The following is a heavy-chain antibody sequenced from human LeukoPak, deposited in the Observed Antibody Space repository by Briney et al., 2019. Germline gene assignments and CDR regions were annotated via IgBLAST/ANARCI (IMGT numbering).Heavy chain of an antibody. D-gene: IGHD1-26*01. J-gene: IGHJ4*02. CDR2: LSTSGGST. Sequence: GGSLRLSCVASGFTFSSYAMGWVRQAPGKGLEWVSALSTSGGSTYYADSVKGRFTISRDNSKNTLYLQMDSLRAEDTAVYYCAKAASPTTRYFDYWGQGTLVTVSS. V-gene: IGHV3-23*01. CDR3: AKAASPTTRYFDY. CDR1: GFTFSSYA.